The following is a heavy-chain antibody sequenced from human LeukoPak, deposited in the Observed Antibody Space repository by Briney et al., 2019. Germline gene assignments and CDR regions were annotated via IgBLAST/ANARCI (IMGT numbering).Heavy chain of an antibody. CDR3: ARDRKWELLTRVANYYYGMDV. D-gene: IGHD1-26*01. Sequence: ASVKVSFKASGYTFTSYGISWVRQAPGQGLEWMGWISAYNGNTNYAQKLQGRVTMTTDTSTSTAYMELRSLRSDDTAVYYCARDRKWELLTRVANYYYGMDVWGQGTTVTVSS. J-gene: IGHJ6*02. V-gene: IGHV1-18*01. CDR1: GYTFTSYG. CDR2: ISAYNGNT.